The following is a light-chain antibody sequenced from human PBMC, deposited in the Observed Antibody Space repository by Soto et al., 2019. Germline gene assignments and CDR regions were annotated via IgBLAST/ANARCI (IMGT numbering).Light chain of an antibody. Sequence: IQLTQSPSSLPASVGDRVTITCRASQGITTYLAWYQQKPGKAPKLLIYAASALQSGVPSRFSGSGSGTDFALTISSLKPEDFATYYCLQINSYPSTFGQVTKLEIK. V-gene: IGKV1-9*01. CDR2: AAS. CDR1: QGITTY. J-gene: IGKJ2*01. CDR3: LQINSYPST.